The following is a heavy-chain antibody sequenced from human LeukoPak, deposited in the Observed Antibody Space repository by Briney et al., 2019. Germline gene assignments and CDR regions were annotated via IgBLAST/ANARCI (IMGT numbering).Heavy chain of an antibody. CDR1: GYTFTGYY. CDR2: INPNSGGT. V-gene: IGHV1-2*02. J-gene: IGHJ3*02. Sequence: ASVKVSCKASGYTFTGYYMHWVRQAPGQGLEWLGWINPNSGGTTYPQRSQGRATLTTDTSISTAYLELSRLTSDDTAVYYCARDWLSGSFDAFDIWGQGTMVTVSS. CDR3: ARDWLSGSFDAFDI. D-gene: IGHD6-19*01.